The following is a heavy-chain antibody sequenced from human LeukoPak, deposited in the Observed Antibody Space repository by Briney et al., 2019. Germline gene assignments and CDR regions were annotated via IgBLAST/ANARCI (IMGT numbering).Heavy chain of an antibody. CDR3: ASWYDYGDYVDAFDI. CDR1: GFTFSDYY. D-gene: IGHD4-17*01. J-gene: IGHJ3*02. CDR2: ISSSGSTI. V-gene: IGHV3-11*04. Sequence: GGSLRLSCAASGFTFSDYYMSWIRQAPGKGLEWVSYISSSGSTIYYADSVKGRFTISRDNAKNSLYLQMNSLRAEDTAVYYCASWYDYGDYVDAFDIWGQGTMVTVSS.